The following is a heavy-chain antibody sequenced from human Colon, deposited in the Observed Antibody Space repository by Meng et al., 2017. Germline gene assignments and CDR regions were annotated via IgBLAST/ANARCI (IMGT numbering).Heavy chain of an antibody. CDR2: IWYDGSNK. D-gene: IGHD4-17*01. CDR3: ARGPTVNDLDY. V-gene: IGHV3-33*01. Sequence: GESLKISCAASGFTFSSYGMHWVRQAPGKGLEWVAVIWYDGSNKYYADSVKGRFTISRDNSKNTLYLQMNSLRAEDTAVYYCARGPTVNDLDYWGQGTLVTVS. J-gene: IGHJ4*02. CDR1: GFTFSSYG.